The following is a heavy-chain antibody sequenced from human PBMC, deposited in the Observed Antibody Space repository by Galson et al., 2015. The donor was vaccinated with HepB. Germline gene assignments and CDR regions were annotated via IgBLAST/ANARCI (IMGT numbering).Heavy chain of an antibody. J-gene: IGHJ6*02. Sequence: SLRLSCAASGFTFSSYAMHWVRQAPGKGLEYVSAISRKGDNTSYADSVKGRFTISRHNSKNTLYLQMSSLRAEDTAVYFCVKWYLDFGCGRCMVVWGQGTTVTVSS. CDR2: ISRKGDNT. CDR3: VKWYLDFGCGRCMVV. CDR1: GFTFSSYA. V-gene: IGHV3-64D*06. D-gene: IGHD3-3*01.